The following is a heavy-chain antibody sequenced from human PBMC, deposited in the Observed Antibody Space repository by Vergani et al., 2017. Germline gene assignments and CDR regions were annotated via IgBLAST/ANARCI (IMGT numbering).Heavy chain of an antibody. CDR3: ARGGKVDFWSGYYSYYYGMDV. CDR2: IYYSGST. J-gene: IGHJ6*02. CDR1: GGSVSSGSYY. D-gene: IGHD3-3*01. V-gene: IGHV4-61*01. Sequence: QVQLQESGPGLVKPSETLSLTCTVSGGSVSSGSYYWSWIRQPPGKGLEWIGYIYYSGSTNYNPSLKSRVTISVDTSKNQFSLKLSSVTAADTAVYYCARGGKVDFWSGYYSYYYGMDVWGQGTTVTVSS.